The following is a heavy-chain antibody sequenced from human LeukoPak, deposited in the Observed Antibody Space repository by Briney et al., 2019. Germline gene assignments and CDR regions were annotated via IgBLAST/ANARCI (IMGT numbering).Heavy chain of an antibody. Sequence: SGTLSFTCAVSGGSISSSNWWSWVRQPPGKGLEWIGEIYHSGSTNYNPSLKSRVTISVDKSKNQFSLKLSSVTAADTAVYYCARVDYYDSSGYNRWGQGTLVTVSS. J-gene: IGHJ4*02. CDR3: ARVDYYDSSGYNR. D-gene: IGHD3-22*01. CDR1: GGSISSSNW. CDR2: IYHSGST. V-gene: IGHV4-4*02.